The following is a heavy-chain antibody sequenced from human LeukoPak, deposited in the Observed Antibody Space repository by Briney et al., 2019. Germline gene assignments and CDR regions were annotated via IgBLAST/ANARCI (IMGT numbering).Heavy chain of an antibody. D-gene: IGHD3-16*01. V-gene: IGHV3-9*01. Sequence: GRSLRLSCAAPGFTFDDYAMYWVRQAPGKGLEWVSGISWNSGSIGYADSVKGRFTISRDNAKNSLYLQMNSLRAEDTALYYCAKDATPGGEDYFDYWGQGTLVTVSS. CDR1: GFTFDDYA. J-gene: IGHJ4*02. CDR3: AKDATPGGEDYFDY. CDR2: ISWNSGSI.